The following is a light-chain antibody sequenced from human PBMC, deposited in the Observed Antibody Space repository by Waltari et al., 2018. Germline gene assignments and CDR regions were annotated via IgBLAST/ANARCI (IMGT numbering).Light chain of an antibody. CDR2: DTS. Sequence: EIVMTQSPATLSTSPGERVALSCRASQSISTYLAWYQQRPGQAPRLRIYDTSTRANGIPVKFSGSGSGTEFTLTISDLQPEDFAVYYCQQYNNWPPLYTFGQGTKLDIK. J-gene: IGKJ2*01. CDR1: QSISTY. CDR3: QQYNNWPPLYT. V-gene: IGKV3-15*01.